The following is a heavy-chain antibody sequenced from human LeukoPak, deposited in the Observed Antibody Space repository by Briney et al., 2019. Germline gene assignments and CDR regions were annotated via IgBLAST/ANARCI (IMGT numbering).Heavy chain of an antibody. CDR1: GGSISSSSYY. CDR3: ARPAGYYDFWSGSDGMDV. J-gene: IGHJ6*02. CDR2: IYCSGST. D-gene: IGHD3-3*01. Sequence: SETLSLTCTVSGGSISSSSYYWGWIRQPPGKGLEWIGSIYCSGSTYYNPSLKSRVTISVDTSKNQFSLKLSSVTAADTAVYYCARPAGYYDFWSGSDGMDVWGQGTTVTVSS. V-gene: IGHV4-39*01.